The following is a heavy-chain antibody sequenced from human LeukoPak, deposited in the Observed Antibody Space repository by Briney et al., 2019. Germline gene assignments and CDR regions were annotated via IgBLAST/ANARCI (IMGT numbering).Heavy chain of an antibody. CDR2: IRYDGSNK. CDR3: AKEMGQEAAGPTDY. D-gene: IGHD6-13*01. J-gene: IGHJ4*02. CDR1: GFTFSSYG. Sequence: GGSLRLSCAASGFTFSSYGMHWVRQAPGKGLEWVAFIRYDGSNKYYADSVKVRFTISRDNSKNTLYLQMYSLRAEDTAVYYCAKEMGQEAAGPTDYWGQGTLVTVSS. V-gene: IGHV3-30*02.